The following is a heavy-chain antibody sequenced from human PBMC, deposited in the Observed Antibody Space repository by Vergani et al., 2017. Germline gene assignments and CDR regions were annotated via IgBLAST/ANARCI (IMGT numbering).Heavy chain of an antibody. CDR3: AREEKVRGVYAFDI. CDR2: INHSGST. CDR1: GGSFSGYY. V-gene: IGHV4-34*01. D-gene: IGHD3-10*01. Sequence: QVQLQQWGAGLLKPSETLSLTCAVYGGSFSGYYWSWIRQPPGKGLEWIGEINHSGSTNYNPSLKSRVTISVDTSKNQFSLKLSSVTAADTAVYYWAREEKVRGVYAFDIWGQGTMVTVSS. J-gene: IGHJ3*02.